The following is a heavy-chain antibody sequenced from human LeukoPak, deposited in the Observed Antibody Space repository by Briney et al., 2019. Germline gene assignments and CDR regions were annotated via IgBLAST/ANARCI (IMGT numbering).Heavy chain of an antibody. CDR1: GYTFIDHY. J-gene: IGHJ4*02. V-gene: IGHV1-2*02. Sequence: ASEKVSCKPSGYTFIDHYLHWVRQAPGQGLESLGWIDPDTGDTNYPQKFQGRLTMTRDTSSSTAYMELNRLRSDDTPVYYCARAGHNSNSGGYDFWGLGTLVTVSS. D-gene: IGHD3-22*01. CDR2: IDPDTGDT. CDR3: ARAGHNSNSGGYDF.